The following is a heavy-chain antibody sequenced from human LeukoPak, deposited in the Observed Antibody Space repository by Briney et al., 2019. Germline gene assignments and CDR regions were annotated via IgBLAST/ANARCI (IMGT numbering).Heavy chain of an antibody. D-gene: IGHD3-10*01. CDR1: GGSISFYY. CDR2: ISYTGST. CDR3: ARLYASGNYWVDF. J-gene: IGHJ4*02. V-gene: IGHV4-59*01. Sequence: SETLSLTCTVSGGSISFYYWSWIRQPPGKGLEWIGYISYTGSTNYNPSLKSRVTISVDTFKNQFSLKLSSVTAADTAVYYCARLYASGNYWVDFWGQGTLVIVSS.